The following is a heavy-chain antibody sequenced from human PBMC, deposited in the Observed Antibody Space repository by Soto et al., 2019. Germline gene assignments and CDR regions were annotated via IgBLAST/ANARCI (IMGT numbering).Heavy chain of an antibody. CDR2: IYSSGST. J-gene: IGHJ6*04. D-gene: IGHD3-10*01. CDR1: GCSIGVSNYF. V-gene: IGHV4-39*01. CDR3: TRRSFAVRGVTNMDV. Sequence: PSATXSLTCTVSGCSIGVSNYFWCWIRQSPGTGLEWLGTIYSSGSTYYNPSLKSRINMSLDTSKNQFSLKLGYVTDEDTAVYYCTRRSFAVRGVTNMDVWGKGTKVTVSS.